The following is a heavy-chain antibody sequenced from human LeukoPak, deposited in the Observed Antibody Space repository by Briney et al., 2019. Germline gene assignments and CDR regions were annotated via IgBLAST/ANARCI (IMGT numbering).Heavy chain of an antibody. J-gene: IGHJ4*02. CDR1: GFTLSSYA. CDR3: AKDRYGSGSLDY. CDR2: ISGSGGST. D-gene: IGHD3-10*01. Sequence: GGSLRLSCTVSGFTLSSYAMSWVRQAPGKGLEWVSAISGSGGSTYYADSVKGRFTISRDNSKNTLYLQMNSLRAEDTAVYYCAKDRYGSGSLDYWGQGTLVTVSS. V-gene: IGHV3-23*01.